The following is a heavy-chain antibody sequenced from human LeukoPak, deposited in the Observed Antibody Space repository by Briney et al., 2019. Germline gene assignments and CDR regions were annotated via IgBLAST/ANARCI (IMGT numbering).Heavy chain of an antibody. CDR2: ISWNSGSI. V-gene: IGHV3-9*01. J-gene: IGHJ6*02. CDR1: GFTFDDYA. Sequence: GGSLRLSCAASGFTFDDYAMHWVRQAPGKGLEWVSRISWNSGSIGYADSVKGRFTISRGNAKNSLYLQMNSLRAENTALYYCAKDISSGNVPYYYYGMDVWGQGTTVTVSS. D-gene: IGHD3-10*01. CDR3: AKDISSGNVPYYYYGMDV.